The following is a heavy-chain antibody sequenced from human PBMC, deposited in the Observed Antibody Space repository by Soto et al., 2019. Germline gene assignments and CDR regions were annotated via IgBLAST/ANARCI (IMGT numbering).Heavy chain of an antibody. V-gene: IGHV1-18*01. Sequence: ASVKVSCKASSYTFIDYGISWVRQAPGQGLEWMGWISAYNGDTKYAQKLQGRVTMTTDTSTSTAYMELRSLRSGDSAIYYCARGRWLCSGLDVWGQGTTVTVSS. D-gene: IGHD6-19*01. CDR2: ISAYNGDT. CDR3: ARGRWLCSGLDV. CDR1: SYTFIDYG. J-gene: IGHJ6*02.